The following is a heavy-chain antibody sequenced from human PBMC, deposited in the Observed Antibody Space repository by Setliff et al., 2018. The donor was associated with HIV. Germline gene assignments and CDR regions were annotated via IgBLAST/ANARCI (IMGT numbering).Heavy chain of an antibody. CDR2: IYYSGST. CDR1: GGSISSSSYY. CDR3: ARRHTAFDP. V-gene: IGHV4-39*01. D-gene: IGHD5-18*01. Sequence: PSETLSLTCTVSGGSISSSSYYWGWIRQPPGKGLEWIGSIYYSGSTYYNPSLKSRVTISIDTSRNQFSLKLTSVTAADTAMYYCARRHTAFDPWGQGTLVTVS. J-gene: IGHJ5*02.